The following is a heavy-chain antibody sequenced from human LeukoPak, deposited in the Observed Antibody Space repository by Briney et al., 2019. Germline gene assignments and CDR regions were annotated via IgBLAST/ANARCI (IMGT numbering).Heavy chain of an antibody. Sequence: SETLSLTCTVSGGSISSSSYYWGWIRQSPGKGLEWIGSIYYSGSTYYNPSLKSRVTISVDTSKNQFSLKLSSVTAADTAVYYCARHTDSSGYYPYYFDYWGQGTLVTVSS. D-gene: IGHD3-22*01. J-gene: IGHJ4*02. CDR3: ARHTDSSGYYPYYFDY. CDR2: IYYSGST. CDR1: GGSISSSSYY. V-gene: IGHV4-39*01.